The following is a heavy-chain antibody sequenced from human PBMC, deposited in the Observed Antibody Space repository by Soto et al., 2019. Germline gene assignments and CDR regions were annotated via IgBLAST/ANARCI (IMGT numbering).Heavy chain of an antibody. CDR1: GGTFSSYA. D-gene: IGHD6-6*01. Sequence: SVKVSCKASGGTFSSYAISWVRQAPGQGLEWMGGIIPIFGTANYAQKFQGRVTITADESTSTAYKELSSLRSEDTAVYYCARDSSPNYYYYGMDVWGQGTTVTVSS. CDR2: IIPIFGTA. V-gene: IGHV1-69*13. CDR3: ARDSSPNYYYYGMDV. J-gene: IGHJ6*02.